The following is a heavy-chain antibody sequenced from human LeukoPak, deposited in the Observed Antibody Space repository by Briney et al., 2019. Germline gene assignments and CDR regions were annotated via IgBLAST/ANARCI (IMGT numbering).Heavy chain of an antibody. CDR2: ISGSGGST. Sequence: TGGSLRLSCAASGFTFSSYAMSWVRQAPGKGLEWVSAISGSGGSTYYADSVKGRFTISRDNSKNTLYLQMNSLRAEDTAVYYCAKGSVTIFGVVWEFYYYGMDVWGQGTTVTVSS. CDR1: GFTFSSYA. V-gene: IGHV3-23*01. CDR3: AKGSVTIFGVVWEFYYYGMDV. J-gene: IGHJ6*02. D-gene: IGHD3-3*01.